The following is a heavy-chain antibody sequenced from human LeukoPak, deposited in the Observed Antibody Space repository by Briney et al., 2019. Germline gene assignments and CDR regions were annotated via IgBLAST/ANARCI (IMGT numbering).Heavy chain of an antibody. Sequence: SETLSLTCTVSGGSISTYYWSWIRQPPGKGLEWIGYIYYTGSTSYNPSLKSRVTMSLDASKNQFSLELNSVTPADTAVYYCAREEALGSGSFDYWGQGTLVTVSS. J-gene: IGHJ4*02. CDR1: GGSISTYY. CDR2: IYYTGST. D-gene: IGHD1-26*01. CDR3: AREEALGSGSFDY. V-gene: IGHV4-59*01.